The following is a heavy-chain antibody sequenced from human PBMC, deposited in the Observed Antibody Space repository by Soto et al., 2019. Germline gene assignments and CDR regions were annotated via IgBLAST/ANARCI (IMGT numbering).Heavy chain of an antibody. V-gene: IGHV4-59*01. J-gene: IGHJ6*02. CDR3: ARETDQYGDDDTYGMDV. CDR2: IYYSGST. Sequence: TLSLTCTVSGGSISSYYWSWIRQPPGKGLEWIGYIYYSGSTNYNPSLKSRVTISVDTSKNQFSLKLSSVTAADTAVYYCARETDQYGDDDTYGMDVWGQGTTFTVSS. D-gene: IGHD4-17*01. CDR1: GGSISSYY.